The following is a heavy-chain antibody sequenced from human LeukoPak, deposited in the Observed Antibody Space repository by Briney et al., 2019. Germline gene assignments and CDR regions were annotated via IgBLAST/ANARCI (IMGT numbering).Heavy chain of an antibody. CDR1: GFTFSDYY. Sequence: GGSLRLSCAASGFTFSDYYMSWIRQAPGKGLEWVSYISSSGSTIYYADSVKGRFTISRDNAKNSLYLQMNSLRAEDTAVYYCARDAAREGGVRTYFDYWGQGTLGTVSS. J-gene: IGHJ4*02. V-gene: IGHV3-11*01. D-gene: IGHD3-16*01. CDR3: ARDAAREGGVRTYFDY. CDR2: ISSSGSTI.